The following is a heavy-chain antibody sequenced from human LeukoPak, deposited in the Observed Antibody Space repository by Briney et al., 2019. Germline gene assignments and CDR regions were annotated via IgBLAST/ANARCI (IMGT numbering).Heavy chain of an antibody. CDR1: GFTFSNAW. CDR3: TTSVVVAARDY. D-gene: IGHD2-15*01. V-gene: IGHV3-15*01. Sequence: GGSLRLSCAASGFTFSNAWMSWVRQAPGKGLEWVGRIKSKTDGGTTDYAAPVKGRFTISRDDSKNTLYLQMISLKAEDTAVYYCTTSVVVAARDYWGQGTLVTVSS. CDR2: IKSKTDGGTT. J-gene: IGHJ4*02.